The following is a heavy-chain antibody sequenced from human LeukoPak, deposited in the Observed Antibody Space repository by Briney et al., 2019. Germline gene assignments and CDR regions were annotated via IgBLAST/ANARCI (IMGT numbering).Heavy chain of an antibody. V-gene: IGHV3-21*01. J-gene: IGHJ4*02. CDR3: ARAQYDFWSGSGY. CDR1: GFTFSSYS. Sequence: GGSLRLSCAASGFTFSSYSMNWVRQAPWKGLEWVSSISSSSSYIYYADSVKGRFTISRDNAKNSLYLQMNSLRAEDTAVYYCARAQYDFWSGSGYWGQGTLVTVSS. CDR2: ISSSSSYI. D-gene: IGHD3-3*01.